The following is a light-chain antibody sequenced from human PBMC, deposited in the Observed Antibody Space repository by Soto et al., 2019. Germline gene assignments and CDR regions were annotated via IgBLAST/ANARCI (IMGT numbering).Light chain of an antibody. CDR1: QDISNY. V-gene: IGKV1-17*03. Sequence: DIQMTQSPSARSASVGDRVTITCRASQDISNYLAWFQQKPGKVPQRLIYATFSLQSGVPSRFSGSGSGTEFTLTISSLQPEDFATYYCLQHDSYPRTFGQGTKVEVK. CDR3: LQHDSYPRT. J-gene: IGKJ1*01. CDR2: ATF.